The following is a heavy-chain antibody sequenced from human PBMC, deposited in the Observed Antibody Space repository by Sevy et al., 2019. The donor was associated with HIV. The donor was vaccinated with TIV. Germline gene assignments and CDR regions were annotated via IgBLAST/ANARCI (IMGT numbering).Heavy chain of an antibody. D-gene: IGHD2-15*01. J-gene: IGHJ4*02. CDR2: ISYDGSNT. CDR3: GRDGVDCSGGSCYHLFDS. CDR1: GFTFSSYA. V-gene: IGHV3-30-3*01. Sequence: GGSLRLSCAASGFTFSSYAMHWVRQAPGKGLEWVAVISYDGSNTYYADSVKGRFTISRDNSKNTLYLQMNSLRAEDTAVYYCGRDGVDCSGGSCYHLFDSWGQGTLVTVSS.